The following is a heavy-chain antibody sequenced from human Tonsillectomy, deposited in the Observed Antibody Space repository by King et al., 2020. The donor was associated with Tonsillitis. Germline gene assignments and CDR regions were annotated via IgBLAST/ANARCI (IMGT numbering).Heavy chain of an antibody. V-gene: IGHV3-48*01. CDR3: AREPMVATMDESDFDY. Sequence: VQLVESGGGLVQPGGSLRLSCVASGFTFSSYGMNWVRQAPGKGLEWLSYLSSYSRTTYADSVKGRFTISRDDARNSLYLQMSSLRAEDTAVYYCAREPMVATMDESDFDYWGQGTLVTVSS. D-gene: IGHD5-12*01. J-gene: IGHJ4*02. CDR1: GFTFSSYG. CDR2: LSSYSRTT.